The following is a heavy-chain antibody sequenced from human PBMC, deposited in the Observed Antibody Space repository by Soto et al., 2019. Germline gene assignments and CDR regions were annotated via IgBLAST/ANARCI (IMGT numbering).Heavy chain of an antibody. CDR2: VYYTGST. CDR3: ARSVAVPGAHIDY. Sequence: SETLSLTCTVSGDSIASSDYYWGWIRQPPGKGLEWLGYVYYTGSTNYSPSLRSRVSISVDTSKNEFSLRLSSVTAADTAVYFCARSVAVPGAHIDYWGQGTQVTVSS. D-gene: IGHD6-19*01. V-gene: IGHV4-61*05. J-gene: IGHJ4*02. CDR1: GDSIASSDYY.